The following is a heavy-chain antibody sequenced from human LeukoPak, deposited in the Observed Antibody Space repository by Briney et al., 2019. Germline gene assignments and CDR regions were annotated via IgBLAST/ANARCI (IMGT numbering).Heavy chain of an antibody. J-gene: IGHJ4*02. CDR2: INAFSSAI. V-gene: IGHV3-48*01. CDR1: GFTFSDYS. CDR3: TRDGRAPDVVPFDH. Sequence: PGGSLRLSCAASGFTFSDYSMNWVRQAPGKGPEWVCYINAFSSAICYADSVKGRFTISRENAKSSLSLQMNSLRAEDTAVYYCTRDGRAPDVVPFDHWGQGTLVTVSS. D-gene: IGHD2-21*01.